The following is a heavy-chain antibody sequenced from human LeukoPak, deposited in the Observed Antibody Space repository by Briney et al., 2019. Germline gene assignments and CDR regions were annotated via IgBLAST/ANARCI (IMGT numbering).Heavy chain of an antibody. CDR2: INPSGGST. V-gene: IGHV1-46*01. J-gene: IGHJ5*02. CDR1: GCTFTSYY. Sequence: ASVKVSCKASGCTFTSYYMHWVRQAPGQGLEWMGIINPSGGSTSYAQKFQGRVTMTRDTSTSTVYMELSSLRSEDTAVYYCASQKTGVDTAMVNDWFDPWGQGTLVTVSS. D-gene: IGHD5-18*01. CDR3: ASQKTGVDTAMVNDWFDP.